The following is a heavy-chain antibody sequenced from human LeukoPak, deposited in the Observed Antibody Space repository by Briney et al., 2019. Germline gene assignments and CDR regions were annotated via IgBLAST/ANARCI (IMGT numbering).Heavy chain of an antibody. CDR1: GYTFTSYG. Sequence: ASVKVSCKASGYTFTSYGISWVRQAPGQGLEWMGWIGGYNGNTNYAQKLQGRVTMTTDTSTSTAYMELRSLRSDDTAVYYCARDLSPYSSSWGGYWGQGTLVTVSS. CDR3: ARDLSPYSSSWGGY. J-gene: IGHJ4*02. D-gene: IGHD6-13*01. CDR2: IGGYNGNT. V-gene: IGHV1-18*04.